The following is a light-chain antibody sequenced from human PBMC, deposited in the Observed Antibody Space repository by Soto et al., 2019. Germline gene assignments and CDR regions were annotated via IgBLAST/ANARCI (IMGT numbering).Light chain of an antibody. J-gene: IGLJ2*01. CDR3: CSYAGRSTLI. CDR1: SSDVGTYKF. Sequence: QSALTQPAAVSGSPGQSITISCTGTSSDVGTYKFVSWFQVHPGEAPKLMIYEGSKRPSGVSNRFSGSKSGDTASLTISGLRAEDEADYYRCSYAGRSTLIFGGGTQLTVL. V-gene: IGLV2-23*01. CDR2: EGS.